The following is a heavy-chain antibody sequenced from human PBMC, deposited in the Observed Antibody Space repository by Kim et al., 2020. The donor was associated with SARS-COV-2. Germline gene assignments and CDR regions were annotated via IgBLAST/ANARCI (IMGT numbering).Heavy chain of an antibody. J-gene: IGHJ4*02. CDR2: ISPSSTTI. CDR3: ARDERVLRYFDSFGY. D-gene: IGHD3-9*01. V-gene: IGHV3-48*02. Sequence: GGSLRLSCEASGFTFSGSNMNWVRQAPGKGLEWVSYISPSSTTIYYADSVKGRFIITRDNAKNSLYLQMNSLRDEDMAVYYCARDERVLRYFDSFGYWGQGTLVTVSS. CDR1: GFTFSGSN.